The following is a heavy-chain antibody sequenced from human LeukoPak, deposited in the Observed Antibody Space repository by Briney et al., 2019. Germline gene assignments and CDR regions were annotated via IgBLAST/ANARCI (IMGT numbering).Heavy chain of an antibody. CDR2: TYYSGST. CDR1: GGSISSGDYY. CDR3: ARPYYYDSRIDL. Sequence: PSETLSLTCTVSGGSISSGDYYWSWIRQPPGKGLEWIGYTYYSGSTYDNPSLKSRATISVDTSKNQFYLKLTSVTAADTAVYYCARPYYYDSRIDLWGQGTLVSVSS. V-gene: IGHV4-30-4*01. D-gene: IGHD3-22*01. J-gene: IGHJ5*02.